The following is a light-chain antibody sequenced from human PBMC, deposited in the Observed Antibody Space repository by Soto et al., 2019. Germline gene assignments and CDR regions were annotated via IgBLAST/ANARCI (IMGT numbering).Light chain of an antibody. Sequence: EIVLTQSPGTLSVSPGERATLSCRASQTVGRNLVWYQQKPGQAPRLLIYAASSRATGIPDRFSGSGSGTDFTLTISRLEPEDFAVYYCQQDYGSSSYTFGQGTKLEIK. CDR2: AAS. CDR3: QQDYGSSSYT. J-gene: IGKJ2*01. CDR1: QTVGRN. V-gene: IGKV3-20*01.